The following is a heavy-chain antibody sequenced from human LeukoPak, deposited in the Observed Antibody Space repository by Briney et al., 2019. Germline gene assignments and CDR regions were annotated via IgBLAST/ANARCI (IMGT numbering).Heavy chain of an antibody. CDR3: ARSDRRSIAAATLY. D-gene: IGHD6-13*01. Sequence: GASVKVSCKASGYTFTGYYMHWVRPAPGQGLEWMGWINPNSGGTNYAQKFQGRVTMTRDTSISTAYMELSRLRSDDTAVYYCARSDRRSIAAATLYWGQGTLVTVSS. CDR2: INPNSGGT. V-gene: IGHV1-2*02. J-gene: IGHJ4*02. CDR1: GYTFTGYY.